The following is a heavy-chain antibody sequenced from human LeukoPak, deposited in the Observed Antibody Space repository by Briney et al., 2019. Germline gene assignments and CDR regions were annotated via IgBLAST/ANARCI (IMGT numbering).Heavy chain of an antibody. CDR1: GFTFSTYS. CDR2: ISSSSSNI. Sequence: QPGGSLRLSCAASGFTFSTYSMNWVRQAPGTGLEWVSYISSSSSNIYYADSVKGRFTISRDNAKNSLYLQMNSLRDEGTAVYYCARDQPQGYYYYGMVVWGQGTTVTVSS. J-gene: IGHJ6*02. V-gene: IGHV3-48*02. CDR3: ARDQPQGYYYYGMVV.